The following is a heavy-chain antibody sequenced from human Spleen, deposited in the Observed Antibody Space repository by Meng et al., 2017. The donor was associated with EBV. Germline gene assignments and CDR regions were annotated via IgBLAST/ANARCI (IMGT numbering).Heavy chain of an antibody. CDR1: GGVLSGYY. CDR2: INHSGST. Sequence: QVLPQRWGAGRLKPSATLSPTCAVYGGVLSGYYWTWIRQPPGKGLEWIGEINHSGSTNYNPSLKSRVTISVDTSKNQFSLKLNSVTAADTAVYYCARWAGGVCFYCDYWGQGTLVTVSS. D-gene: IGHD2-8*02. J-gene: IGHJ4*02. V-gene: IGHV4-34*01. CDR3: ARWAGGVCFYCDY.